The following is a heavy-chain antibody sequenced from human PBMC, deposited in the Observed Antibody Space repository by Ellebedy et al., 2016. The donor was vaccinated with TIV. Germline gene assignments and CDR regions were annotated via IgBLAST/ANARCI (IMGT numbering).Heavy chain of an antibody. V-gene: IGHV3-74*01. CDR3: ARGSNGWVGTDY. CDR1: GFTFSSYW. CDR2: INSDGSNT. Sequence: PGGSLRLSCAASGFTFSSYWMHWVRQAPGKGLVWVSAINSDGSNTRYADADSVKGRVTISRDNAKNTLYLQMNSLRAEDTAVYYCARGSNGWVGTDYWGQGTLVTVSS. D-gene: IGHD1-26*01. J-gene: IGHJ4*02.